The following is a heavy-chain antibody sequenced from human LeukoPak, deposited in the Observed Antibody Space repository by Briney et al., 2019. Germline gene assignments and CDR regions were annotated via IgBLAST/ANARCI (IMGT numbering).Heavy chain of an antibody. V-gene: IGHV3-23*01. J-gene: IGHJ5*02. CDR2: ISGSGGST. CDR1: GFTFSSYA. D-gene: IGHD4-17*01. Sequence: GGSLRLSCAASGFTFSSYAMSWVRQAPGKGLEWVSAISGSGGSTYYADSVKGRFTISRDNSKNTLYLQMNSLRAEDTAVYYCAKDRDYGDYPENWFDPWGQGTLVTVSS. CDR3: AKDRDYGDYPENWFDP.